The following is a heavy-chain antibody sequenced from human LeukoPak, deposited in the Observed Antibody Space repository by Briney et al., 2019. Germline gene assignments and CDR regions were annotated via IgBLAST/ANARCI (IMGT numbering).Heavy chain of an antibody. V-gene: IGHV7-4-1*02. J-gene: IGHJ1*01. CDR3: ARVTVTTWAEYFQH. D-gene: IGHD4-17*01. Sequence: GASVKVSCKASGYTFTSYAMNWVRQAPGQGLEWMGWINTNTGNPTYAQGFTGRFVFSLDTSVSTAYLQISSLKAEDTAMYYCARVTVTTWAEYFQHWGQGTLVTVSS. CDR1: GYTFTSYA. CDR2: INTNTGNP.